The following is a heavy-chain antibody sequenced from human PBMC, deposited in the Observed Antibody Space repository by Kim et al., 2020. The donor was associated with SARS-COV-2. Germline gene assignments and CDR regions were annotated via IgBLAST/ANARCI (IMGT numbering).Heavy chain of an antibody. D-gene: IGHD1-26*01. CDR3: ARAYSGSYYGGFDS. J-gene: IGHJ4*02. CDR2: IYRSGSS. Sequence: SETLSLTCAVSGGSIGSGDYSWTWIRQPPGRGLEWIGYIYRSGSSYFNPSLKSRVTLSVDTSKNQFSLKLSSVTAADTAVYYCARAYSGSYYGGFDSWGQGTLVTVSS. V-gene: IGHV4-30-2*01. CDR1: GGSIGSGDYS.